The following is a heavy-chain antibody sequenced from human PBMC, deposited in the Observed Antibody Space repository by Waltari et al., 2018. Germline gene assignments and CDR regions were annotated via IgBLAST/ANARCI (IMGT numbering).Heavy chain of an antibody. CDR2: VKPNSGGT. CDR1: GYTFTGYY. Sequence: QVQLVQSGAEVKKPGASVKVSCKASGYTFTGYYMHWVRQAPGQGLEWIGGVKPNSGGTNYAQKFQGRVTMTRETSISTAYMELSRLRSDDTAVYYCARELSDSVYWGQGTLVTVSS. V-gene: IGHV1-2*02. J-gene: IGHJ4*02. D-gene: IGHD3-22*01. CDR3: ARELSDSVY.